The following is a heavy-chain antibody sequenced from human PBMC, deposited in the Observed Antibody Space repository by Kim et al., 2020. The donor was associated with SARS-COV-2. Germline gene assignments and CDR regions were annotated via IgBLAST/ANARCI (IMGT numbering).Heavy chain of an antibody. CDR2: STNKDESYXT. J-gene: IGHJ6*02. D-gene: IGHD3-16*01. Sequence: GGSLRLSCAASGFSFSGYCLDWVRQXPGKXXEXXGRSTNKDESYXTEXVASVXGRFIISRDEPNNSXYXQKNSLQTXDTAXXSCAICXARDGGGLDXWGQGTTV. CDR3: AICXARDGGGLDX. CDR1: GFSFSGYC. V-gene: IGHV3-72*01.